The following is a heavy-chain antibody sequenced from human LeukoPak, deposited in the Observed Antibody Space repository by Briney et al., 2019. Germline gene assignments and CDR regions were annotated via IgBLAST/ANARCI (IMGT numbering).Heavy chain of an antibody. Sequence: SCKASGYTFTGYYMHWVRQAPGKGLEWVAVTWYDGRNNYYAASVKGRFTISRDDSKTTVYLLMNSLRAEDTAVYYCAREVAPLYFHYGMDVWGEGTTVTVSS. CDR1: GYTFTGYY. D-gene: IGHD2-21*01. V-gene: IGHV3-33*01. CDR3: AREVAPLYFHYGMDV. CDR2: TWYDGRNN. J-gene: IGHJ6*01.